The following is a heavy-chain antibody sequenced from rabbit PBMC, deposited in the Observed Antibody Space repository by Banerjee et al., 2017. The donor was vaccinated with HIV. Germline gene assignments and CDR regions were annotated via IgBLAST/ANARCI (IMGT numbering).Heavy chain of an antibody. CDR3: ARGDTGSRHSPFNL. CDR1: GFSFSSTYY. CDR2: IYTDSDGT. Sequence: QEQLVESGGGLVQPEGSLTLTCTASGFSFSSTYYMCWVRQAPGKGLKLVACIYTDSDGTWYASWVNGQFTITRSTSLKTVTLQMTSLTAADTATYFCARGDTGSRHSPFNLWGPGTLVTVS. J-gene: IGHJ4*01. D-gene: IGHD1-1*01. V-gene: IGHV1S43*01.